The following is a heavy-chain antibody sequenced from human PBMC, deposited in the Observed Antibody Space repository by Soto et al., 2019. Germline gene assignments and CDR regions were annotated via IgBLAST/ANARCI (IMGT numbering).Heavy chain of an antibody. CDR1: GYSFAGYW. D-gene: IGHD3-22*01. V-gene: IGHV5-10-1*01. CDR2: IDPSDSQT. CDR3: ARQIYDSDTGPNFQYYFDS. J-gene: IGHJ4*02. Sequence: PGECLKISCKGSGYSFAGYWITWVRQKPGKGLEWMGRIDPSDSQTYYSPSFRGHATISATKSITTVFLQWSSLRASDTAMYYCARQIYDSDTGPNFQYYFDSWGQGTPVTVSS.